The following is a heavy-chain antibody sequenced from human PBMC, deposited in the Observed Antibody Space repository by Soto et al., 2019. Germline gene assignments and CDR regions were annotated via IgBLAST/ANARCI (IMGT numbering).Heavy chain of an antibody. Sequence: EVQLVESGGGLVKPGGSLRLSCAASGFTFSNAWMSWVRQAPGKGLEWVGRIKSKTDGGTTDYAAPVKGRFTISRDDSKNTLYLQMNSLKTEDTAVYYCTTFLYYDILTGSDYYYYYMDVWGKGTTVTVSS. CDR1: GFTFSNAW. CDR3: TTFLYYDILTGSDYYYYYMDV. J-gene: IGHJ6*03. CDR2: IKSKTDGGTT. V-gene: IGHV3-15*01. D-gene: IGHD3-9*01.